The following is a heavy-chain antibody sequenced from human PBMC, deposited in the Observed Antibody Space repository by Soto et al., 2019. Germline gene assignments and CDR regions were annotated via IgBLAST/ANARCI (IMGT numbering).Heavy chain of an antibody. Sequence: SETLSLTCSVSGGSISGNYWSCIRQPPGKGLEWIGYIYYSGSTNYNPSLKSRVTISVDTPKNQFSLKLTSVTAADTAAYYCVRARIMGATYYFDYWGQGILVTVSS. CDR3: VRARIMGATYYFDY. CDR2: IYYSGST. V-gene: IGHV4-59*01. D-gene: IGHD1-26*01. CDR1: GGSISGNY. J-gene: IGHJ4*02.